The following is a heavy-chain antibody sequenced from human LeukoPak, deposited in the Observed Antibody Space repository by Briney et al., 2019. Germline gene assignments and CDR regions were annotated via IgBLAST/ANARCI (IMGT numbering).Heavy chain of an antibody. J-gene: IGHJ4*02. V-gene: IGHV3-64*01. CDR3: ARDGIAGAPTYYFDY. Sequence: PGGSLRLSCAASGFTFSSYAMHWVRQAPGKGLEYVSAISSNGGSTYHANSVKGRFTISRDNSKNTLYLQMGSLRAEDMAVYYCARDGIAGAPTYYFDYWGQGTLVTVSS. D-gene: IGHD6-19*01. CDR2: ISSNGGST. CDR1: GFTFSSYA.